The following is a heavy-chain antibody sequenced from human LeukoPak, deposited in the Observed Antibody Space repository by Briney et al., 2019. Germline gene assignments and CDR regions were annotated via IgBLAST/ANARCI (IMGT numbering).Heavy chain of an antibody. V-gene: IGHV4-30-4*01. CDR1: GGSISSGDYY. CDR2: IYYSGST. Sequence: SQTLSLTCTVSGGSISSGDYYWSWIRQPPGKGLEWIGYIYYSGSTYYNPSLKSRVTVSVDTSKNQFSLKLSSVTAADTAVYYCARDLLNEGNHLDYWGQGTLVTVSS. D-gene: IGHD4-23*01. CDR3: ARDLLNEGNHLDY. J-gene: IGHJ4*02.